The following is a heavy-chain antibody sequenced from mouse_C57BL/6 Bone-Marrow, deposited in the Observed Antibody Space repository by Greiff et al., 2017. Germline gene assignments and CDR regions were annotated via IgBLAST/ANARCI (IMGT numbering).Heavy chain of an antibody. D-gene: IGHD1-1*01. CDR1: GFNIKDDY. Sequence: VQLQQSGAELVRPGASVKLSCTASGFNIKDDYMHWVKQRPEQGLEWIGWIDPENGDTEYASKFQGKATITADTSSNTAYLQLSSLTSEDTAVYYRTTGGYYYGPYYNAMDYWGQGTSVTVSS. J-gene: IGHJ4*01. CDR2: IDPENGDT. CDR3: TTGGYYYGPYYNAMDY. V-gene: IGHV14-4*01.